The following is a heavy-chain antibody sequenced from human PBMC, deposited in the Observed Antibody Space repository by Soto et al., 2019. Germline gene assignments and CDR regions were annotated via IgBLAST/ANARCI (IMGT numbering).Heavy chain of an antibody. CDR1: GGSFRGYY. CDR3: ARVNRRWLQPPHLYYFDY. J-gene: IGHJ4*02. V-gene: IGHV4-34*01. Sequence: SETLSLTCAVYGGSFRGYYWSWIRQPQGKGLEWIGEINHSGSTNYNPSLKSRVTISVDTSENQFSLKLSSVTAADTAVYYCARVNRRWLQPPHLYYFDYWGQGTMVTV. D-gene: IGHD5-12*01. CDR2: INHSGST.